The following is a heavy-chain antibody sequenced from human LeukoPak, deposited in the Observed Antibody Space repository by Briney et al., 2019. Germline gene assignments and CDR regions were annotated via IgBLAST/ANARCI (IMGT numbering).Heavy chain of an antibody. V-gene: IGHV4-39*07. CDR3: ARDNLVGATNDAFDI. CDR1: GGSISSSSYY. D-gene: IGHD1-26*01. CDR2: IYYSGST. Sequence: SETLSPTCTVSGGSISSSSYYWGWIRQPPGKGLEWIGSIYYSGSTYYNPSLKSRVTISVDTSKNQFSLKLSSVTAADTAVYYCARDNLVGATNDAFDIWGQGTMVTVSS. J-gene: IGHJ3*02.